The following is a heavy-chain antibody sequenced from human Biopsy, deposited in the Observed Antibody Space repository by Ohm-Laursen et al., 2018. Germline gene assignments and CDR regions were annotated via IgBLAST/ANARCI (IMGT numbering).Heavy chain of an antibody. CDR3: ARFQAGTIEVY. CDR2: IFYSGTT. CDR1: GGSISSNSYY. D-gene: IGHD3-3*01. J-gene: IGHJ4*02. Sequence: GTLSLTCTVSGGSISSNSYYWGWIRQPPGKGLEWIGHIFYSGTTSYNPSHKSRITISVDTSKTQSSLRLSSVTAADTAVYYCARFQAGTIEVYWGQGTLVTVSS. V-gene: IGHV4-39*01.